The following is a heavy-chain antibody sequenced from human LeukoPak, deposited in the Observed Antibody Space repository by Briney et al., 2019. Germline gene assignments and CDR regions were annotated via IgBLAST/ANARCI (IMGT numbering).Heavy chain of an antibody. D-gene: IGHD3-16*01. CDR3: AKDMSRGGFDY. V-gene: IGHV3-9*03. J-gene: IGHJ4*02. CDR2: ISWNSGSI. CDR1: GFTFDDYA. Sequence: GRSLRLSCAASGFTFDDYAMHWVRQAPGKGLEWVSGISWNSGSIGYADSVKGRFTISRDNATNSLYLQMNSLRAEDMALYYCAKDMSRGGFDYWGQGTLVTVSS.